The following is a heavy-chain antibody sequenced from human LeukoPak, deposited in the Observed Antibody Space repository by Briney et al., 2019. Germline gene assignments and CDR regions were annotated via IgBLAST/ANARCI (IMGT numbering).Heavy chain of an antibody. J-gene: IGHJ3*02. CDR1: GYTLTSYD. Sequence: ASVKVSCKASGYTLTSYDINWVRQATGQGFEWMGWMNPNSGNTGYAQKFQGRVTITRNISISTAYMELSSLRFEDTAVYYCARRTLTIRTFDIWGQGTMVTVSS. CDR3: ARRTLTIRTFDI. D-gene: IGHD3-3*01. V-gene: IGHV1-8*03. CDR2: MNPNSGNT.